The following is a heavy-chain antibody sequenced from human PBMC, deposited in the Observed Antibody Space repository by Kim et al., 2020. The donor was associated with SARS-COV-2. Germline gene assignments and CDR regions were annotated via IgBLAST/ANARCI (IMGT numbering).Heavy chain of an antibody. CDR2: INSDGSST. V-gene: IGHV3-74*01. Sequence: GGSLRLSCAASGFTFSSYWMHWVRQAPGKGLVWVSRINSDGSSTSYADSVQGRFTISRDNAKNTLYLQMNSLRAEDTAVYYCARDNEASTHYYDFWSGYYSTAPDYWGQGTLVIVSS. CDR1: GFTFSSYW. D-gene: IGHD3-3*01. CDR3: ARDNEASTHYYDFWSGYYSTAPDY. J-gene: IGHJ4*02.